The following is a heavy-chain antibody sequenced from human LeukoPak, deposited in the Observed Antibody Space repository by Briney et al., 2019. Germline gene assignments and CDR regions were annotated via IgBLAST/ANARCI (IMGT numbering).Heavy chain of an antibody. CDR3: VKGGFAYYDD. J-gene: IGHJ4*02. CDR1: GFTFDYSA. D-gene: IGHD3-22*01. Sequence: GGSLRLSCAASGFTFDYSAMTWVRQAPEKGLEWVSTINTGDITFYANSVKGRFTISRDNSKNALFLQMNSLRAEDTAIYYCVKGGFAYYDDWGQGTLVTVSS. V-gene: IGHV3-23*01. CDR2: INTGDIT.